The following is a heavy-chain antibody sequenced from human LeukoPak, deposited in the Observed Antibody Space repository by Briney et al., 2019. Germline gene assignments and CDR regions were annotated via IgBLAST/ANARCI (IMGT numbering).Heavy chain of an antibody. CDR3: ARRTTGTTSDYFDY. V-gene: IGHV4-61*02. D-gene: IGHD1-1*01. CDR1: GGSISSGSYY. J-gene: IGHJ4*02. CDR2: IYTSGST. Sequence: PSQTLSLTCTVSGGSISSGSYYWSWIRQPAGKGLEWIGRIYTSGSTNYNPSLKSRVTISVDTSKNQFSLKLSSVTAADTAVYYCARRTTGTTSDYFDYWGQGTLVTVSS.